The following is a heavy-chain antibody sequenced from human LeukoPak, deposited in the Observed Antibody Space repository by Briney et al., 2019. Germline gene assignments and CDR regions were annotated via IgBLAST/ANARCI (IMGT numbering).Heavy chain of an antibody. Sequence: ASVKVSCKASGGTFSSYAISWVRQAPGQGLEWLGGIIPIFGTANYAQKFQGRVTITADESTSTAYMELSSLRSEDTAVYYCTRETSSRYFDYWGQGTLVTVSS. CDR2: IIPIFGTA. J-gene: IGHJ4*02. V-gene: IGHV1-69*13. CDR3: TRETSSRYFDY. CDR1: GGTFSSYA.